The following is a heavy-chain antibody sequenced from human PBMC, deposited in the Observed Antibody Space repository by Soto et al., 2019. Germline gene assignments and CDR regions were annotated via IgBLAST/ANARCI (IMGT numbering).Heavy chain of an antibody. CDR3: AIANYGDDDY. CDR1: GYTFPTST. Sequence: QLQLVQSGAEAKKPGASVKVSCKASGYTFPTSTISWLRQAPGQGLEWMGWIKAYSGNTNYAQKIQGRVTMTTSTSTRPASMELRSLTTFDTAIYYCAIANYGDDDYWGQGTLVTVSS. CDR2: IKAYSGNT. V-gene: IGHV1-18*01. D-gene: IGHD4-17*01. J-gene: IGHJ4*02.